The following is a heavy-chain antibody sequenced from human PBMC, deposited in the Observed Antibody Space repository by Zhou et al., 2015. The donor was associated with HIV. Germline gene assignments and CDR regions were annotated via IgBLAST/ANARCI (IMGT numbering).Heavy chain of an antibody. D-gene: IGHD4-17*01. J-gene: IGHJ4*02. CDR2: IIPIFGTA. CDR3: ARDRAQPPMTTVTHFDY. CDR1: GGTFSSYA. Sequence: QVQLVQSGAEVKKPGSSVKVSCKASGGTFSSYAISWVRQAPGQGLEWMGGIIPIFGTANYAQKFQGRVTITADESTSTAYMELSSLRSEDTAVYYCARDRAQPPMTTVTHFDYWGQGTLVTVSS. V-gene: IGHV1-69*01.